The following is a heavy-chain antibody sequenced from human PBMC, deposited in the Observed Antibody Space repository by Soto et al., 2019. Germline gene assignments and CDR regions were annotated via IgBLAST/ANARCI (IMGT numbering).Heavy chain of an antibody. CDR3: ARGKAYQRNNWNDVGY. J-gene: IGHJ4*02. Sequence: PGGSLRLSCAASGFTFSSYIMNWVRQAPGKGLEWVSSISSSSSYIYYADSVKGRFTISRDNAKNSLYLQMNSLRAEDTAVYYCARGKAYQRNNWNDVGYWGQGTLVTVSS. D-gene: IGHD1-1*01. V-gene: IGHV3-21*01. CDR1: GFTFSSYI. CDR2: ISSSSSYI.